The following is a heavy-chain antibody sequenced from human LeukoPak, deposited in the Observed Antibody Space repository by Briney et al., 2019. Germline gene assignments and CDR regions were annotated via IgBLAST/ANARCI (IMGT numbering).Heavy chain of an antibody. CDR1: GFTFTSYM. CDR2: IKSDGITI. CDR3: LRDLNWSLDQ. V-gene: IGHV3-74*01. Sequence: GGSLRLSCAASGFTFTSYMMHWVRQAPGKGLVWVSRIKSDGITITYADSVKGRFTISRDNAKNTLYLQMNSLRAEDTAVYYCLRDLNWSLDQWGQGTLVTVSS. J-gene: IGHJ4*02. D-gene: IGHD1-20*01.